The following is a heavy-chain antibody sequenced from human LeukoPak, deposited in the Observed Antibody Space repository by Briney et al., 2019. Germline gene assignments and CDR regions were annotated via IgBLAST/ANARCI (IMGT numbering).Heavy chain of an antibody. V-gene: IGHV3-7*01. D-gene: IGHD6-6*01. J-gene: IGHJ4*02. CDR1: GFTFSSYW. CDR2: IKQDGSEK. CDR3: ARPPYSSSSDY. Sequence: GGSLRLSCAASGFTFSSYWMSWVRQAPGKGLELVANIKQDGSEKYYVDSVKGRFTISRDNAKNSLYLQMNSLRAEDTAVYYCARPPYSSSSDYWGQGTLVTVSS.